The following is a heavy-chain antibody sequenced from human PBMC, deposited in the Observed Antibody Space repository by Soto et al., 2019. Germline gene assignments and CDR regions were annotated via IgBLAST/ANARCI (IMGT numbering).Heavy chain of an antibody. V-gene: IGHV3-33*01. J-gene: IGHJ4*02. CDR2: IWYDGSNK. CDR1: GFTFSSYG. D-gene: IGHD3-10*01. Sequence: QVQLVESGGGVVQPGRSLRLSCAASGFTFSSYGMHWVRQAPGKGLEWVAVIWYDGSNKYYADSVKGRFTISRDNSKNTLYLQMNSLRAEDTAVYYCARERRRWFGESLDYWGQGTLVTVSS. CDR3: ARERRRWFGESLDY.